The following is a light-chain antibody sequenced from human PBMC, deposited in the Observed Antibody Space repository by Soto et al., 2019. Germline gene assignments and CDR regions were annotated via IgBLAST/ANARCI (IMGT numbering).Light chain of an antibody. CDR1: QGIRND. Sequence: AIQMTESPSSLSASVGDRVTITCRAAQGIRNDLSWYQQKPGTAPKLLIYATSFLHSGVPSRFSGSGSGTDFTLTISSLQPEDFATYYCLQDYNYPCTFGQGTKVDIK. J-gene: IGKJ1*01. V-gene: IGKV1-6*01. CDR2: ATS. CDR3: LQDYNYPCT.